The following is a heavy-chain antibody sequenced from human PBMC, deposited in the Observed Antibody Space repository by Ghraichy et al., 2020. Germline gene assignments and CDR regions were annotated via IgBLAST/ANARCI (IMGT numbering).Heavy chain of an antibody. CDR1: GGSFSGFY. D-gene: IGHD3-22*01. V-gene: IGHV4-34*01. J-gene: IGHJ4*02. CDR3: ARGSVDSSGYPYYFDY. Sequence: SQTLSLTCAVYGGSFSGFYWNWIRQPPGKGLEWIGEINHSGSTNYNPSLKSRVAISLDTSKNQFSLKLNPVTAADTAVYYCARGSVDSSGYPYYFDYWGQGTLVTVSS. CDR2: INHSGST.